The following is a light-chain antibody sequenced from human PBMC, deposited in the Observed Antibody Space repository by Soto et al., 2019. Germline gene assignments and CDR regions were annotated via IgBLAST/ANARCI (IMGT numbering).Light chain of an antibody. CDR3: NSYTGSSSPYV. Sequence: QSVLTQPASVSRSPGQSITISCTGTSSDVGAYNYVCWYQQHPGKAPKLMIYDVTNRPSGVSSRFSGSKSRNTASLTISGLQAEDEADYYCNSYTGSSSPYVFGTGTKVTVL. J-gene: IGLJ1*01. CDR1: SSDVGAYNY. V-gene: IGLV2-14*03. CDR2: DVT.